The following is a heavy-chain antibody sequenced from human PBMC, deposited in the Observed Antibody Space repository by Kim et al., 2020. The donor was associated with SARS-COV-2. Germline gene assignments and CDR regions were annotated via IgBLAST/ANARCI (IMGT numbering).Heavy chain of an antibody. V-gene: IGHV3-33*01. Sequence: GGSLRPSCAASGFTFSSYGMHWVRQAPGKGLEWVAVIWYDGSNKYYADSVKGRFTISRDNSKNTLYLQMNSLRAEDTAVYYCAREVGYCSGGSCYTQLPYSYGMDVWGQGPAVTVSS. CDR1: GFTFSSYG. D-gene: IGHD2-15*01. CDR3: AREVGYCSGGSCYTQLPYSYGMDV. CDR2: IWYDGSNK. J-gene: IGHJ6*02.